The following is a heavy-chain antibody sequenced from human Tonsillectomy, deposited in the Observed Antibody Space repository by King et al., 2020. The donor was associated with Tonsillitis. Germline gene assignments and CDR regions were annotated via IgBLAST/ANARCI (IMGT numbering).Heavy chain of an antibody. D-gene: IGHD2-15*01. CDR3: ARGRAYCSGGSCYKDYYYYGMDV. Sequence: VQLQQSGPGLVKPSQTLSLTCAISGDSVSSNSAAWNWIRQSPSRGLEWLGRTYYRSKWYSDYAVSVKSRITINPDTSKNQFSLQLNSVTPEDTAVYYCARGRAYCSGGSCYKDYYYYGMDVWGQGTTVTVSS. V-gene: IGHV6-1*01. CDR1: GDSVSSNSAA. J-gene: IGHJ6*02. CDR2: TYYRSKWYS.